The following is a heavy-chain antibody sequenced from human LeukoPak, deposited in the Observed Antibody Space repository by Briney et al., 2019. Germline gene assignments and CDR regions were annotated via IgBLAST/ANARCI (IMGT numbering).Heavy chain of an antibody. CDR3: ARRAGAYSHPYDY. CDR1: GGTFSSYA. V-gene: IGHV1-69*13. Sequence: SVKVSCKASGGTFSSYAISWVRQAPGQGLEWMGGIIPIFGTANYAQKFQGRVTITADESTSTAYMELSSLRSEDTAVYYGARRAGAYSHPYDYWGQGTLVTVSS. CDR2: IIPIFGTA. D-gene: IGHD4/OR15-4a*01. J-gene: IGHJ4*02.